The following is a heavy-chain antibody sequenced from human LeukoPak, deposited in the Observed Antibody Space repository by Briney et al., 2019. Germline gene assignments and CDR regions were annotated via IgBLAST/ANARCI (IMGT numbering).Heavy chain of an antibody. V-gene: IGHV4-61*02. CDR3: ARGAPRWWFDP. J-gene: IGHJ5*02. CDR1: GGSISSDSYY. CDR2: IYTFGNT. Sequence: PSETLSLTCTVSGGSISSDSYYWTWIRQPAGKGLEWIGLIYTFGNTNYNPPLKSRVTISVDTSKNQFSLKLSSVTAADTAIYYCARGAPRWWFDPWGQGILVTVSS. D-gene: IGHD4-23*01.